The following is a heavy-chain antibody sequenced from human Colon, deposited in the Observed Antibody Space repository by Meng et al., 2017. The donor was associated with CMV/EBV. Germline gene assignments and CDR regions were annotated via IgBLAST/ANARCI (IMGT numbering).Heavy chain of an antibody. V-gene: IGHV2-5*02. Sequence: SFEGFWPAPVKPPQTLTLTCTFPGVYLPAPGAGLAWFRQPPGKAPELLALIHWDDDKRNSPSLKNRLNITKDTSKKQVVLSMTDLDPADTGTFYCARHSLTILTDWGQGALVTVSS. CDR1: GVYLPAPGAG. D-gene: IGHD2-8*02. J-gene: IGHJ4*02. CDR3: ARHSLTILTD. CDR2: IHWDDDK.